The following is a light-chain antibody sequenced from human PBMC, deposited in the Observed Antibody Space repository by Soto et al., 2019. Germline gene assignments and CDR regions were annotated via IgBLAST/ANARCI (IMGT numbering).Light chain of an antibody. Sequence: EIVLTQSPGTLSLSPGESATLSCKASQTPRGNYVAWYQQTVGQAPRLLVYGASLRAAGVPDRFSGSGSRTEFNLTINRVEPEDFAVYYCHQFGSSPFTFGPGTRVDI. V-gene: IGKV3-20*01. J-gene: IGKJ3*01. CDR3: HQFGSSPFT. CDR2: GAS. CDR1: QTPRGNY.